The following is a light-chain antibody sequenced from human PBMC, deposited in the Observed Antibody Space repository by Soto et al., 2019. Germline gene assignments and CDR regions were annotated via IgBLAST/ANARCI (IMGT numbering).Light chain of an antibody. Sequence: EIVLTQSPATLSLSPGERATLSCRASQSVSSYLAWYQQKPGQAPRLLIYDASNRATGIPARFSGSGAGTVFTLTSSSLEPEDFAVYYCQQRSNWLLTFGGGTKVEIK. CDR2: DAS. CDR3: QQRSNWLLT. CDR1: QSVSSY. J-gene: IGKJ4*01. V-gene: IGKV3-11*01.